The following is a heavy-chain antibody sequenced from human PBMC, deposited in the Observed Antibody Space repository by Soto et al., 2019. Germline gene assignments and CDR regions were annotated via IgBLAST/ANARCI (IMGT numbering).Heavy chain of an antibody. CDR3: ASSAPRYCSSTSCLLFDY. CDR2: IYYSGST. CDR1: GGSISSGGYY. Sequence: SETLSLTCTVSGGSISSGGYYWSWIRQHPGKGLEWIGYIYYSGSTYYNPSLKSRVTISVDTSKNQFSLKLSSVTAADTAVYYFASSAPRYCSSTSCLLFDYWGQGTLVTVSS. V-gene: IGHV4-31*03. J-gene: IGHJ4*02. D-gene: IGHD2-2*01.